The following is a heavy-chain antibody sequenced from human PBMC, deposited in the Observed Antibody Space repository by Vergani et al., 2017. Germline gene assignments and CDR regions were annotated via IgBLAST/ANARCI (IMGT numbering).Heavy chain of an antibody. CDR2: FIPIFGTA. D-gene: IGHD3-22*01. Sequence: QVQLVQSGAEVKKPGSSVKVSCKASGGTFSSYAISWVRQAPGQGLEWMGGFIPIFGTANYAQKLQGRVTITADESTSTAYMEMSSLRSEDTAVYYCASRANYYDSSGYYYYYFDYWGQGTLVTVSS. J-gene: IGHJ4*02. CDR3: ASRANYYDSSGYYYYYFDY. CDR1: GGTFSSYA. V-gene: IGHV1-69*01.